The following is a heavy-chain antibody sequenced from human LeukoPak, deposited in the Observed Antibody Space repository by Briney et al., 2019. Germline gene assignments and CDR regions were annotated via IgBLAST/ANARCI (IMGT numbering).Heavy chain of an antibody. CDR3: AKSGLNRFDY. D-gene: IGHD2-15*01. J-gene: IGHJ4*02. CDR1: GFTFSSYW. CDR2: IKQDGSEK. Sequence: PGGSLRLSCAASGFTFSSYWMSWVRQAPGKGLEWVANIKQDGSEKYYVDSVKGRFTISRDDSKNTLYLQMNSLRAEDTAVYYCAKSGLNRFDYWGQGTLVTVSS. V-gene: IGHV3-7*03.